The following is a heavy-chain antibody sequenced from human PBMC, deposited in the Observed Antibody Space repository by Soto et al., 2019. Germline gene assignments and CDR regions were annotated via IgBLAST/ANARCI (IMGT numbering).Heavy chain of an antibody. CDR1: GFTFSSYS. V-gene: IGHV3-21*01. CDR3: ARDPGPGAMDRDY. CDR2: ISSSSSYI. Sequence: PGGSLRLSCAASGFTFSSYSMNWVRQAPGKGLEWVSSISSSSSYIYYADSVKGRFTISRDNAKNSLYLQMNSLRAEDTAVYYCARDPGPGAMDRDYWGQGTLVTVSS. D-gene: IGHD2-2*01. J-gene: IGHJ4*02.